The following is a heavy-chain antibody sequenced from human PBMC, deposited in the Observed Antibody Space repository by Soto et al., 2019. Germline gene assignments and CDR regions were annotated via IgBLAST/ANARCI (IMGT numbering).Heavy chain of an antibody. CDR3: ARVPDYGDNVGKPIRPGFDY. V-gene: IGHV4-34*01. CDR2: INHSGST. J-gene: IGHJ4*02. D-gene: IGHD4-17*01. Sequence: QVQLQQWGAGLLKPSETLSLTCAVYGGSFSGYYWSWIRQPQGKGLEWIGEINHSGSTNYNPSLKSRVTISVDTSKNQFSLKLSSATAADTAVYYCARVPDYGDNVGKPIRPGFDYWGQGNLVTVSS. CDR1: GGSFSGYY.